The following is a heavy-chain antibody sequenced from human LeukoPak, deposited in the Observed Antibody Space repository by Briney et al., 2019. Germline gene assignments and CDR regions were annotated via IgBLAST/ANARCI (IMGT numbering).Heavy chain of an antibody. CDR1: GGSISSGSYY. V-gene: IGHV4-61*02. Sequence: SETLSLTCTVSGGSISSGSYYWSWIRQPAGKGLEWIGRIYTSGSTNYNPSLKSRVTISVDTSKNQFSLKLSSVTAADTAVYYCATDITGRFDPWGQGTLVTVSS. CDR3: ATDITGRFDP. CDR2: IYTSGST. J-gene: IGHJ5*02. D-gene: IGHD1-20*01.